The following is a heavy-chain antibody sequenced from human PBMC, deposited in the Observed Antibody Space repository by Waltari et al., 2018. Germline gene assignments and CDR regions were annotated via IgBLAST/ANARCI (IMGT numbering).Heavy chain of an antibody. CDR3: ARGRNYTGHLPDY. CDR2: INQSGST. J-gene: IGHJ4*02. Sequence: QVLLQQWGAGLLKPSETLSPTCAAHGGPFSGYYWTWIRQPPRTGPEWIGEINQSGSTNYNPSLKSRVTMSVDTSKNQFSLNLSSVTAADTAVYYCARGRNYTGHLPDYWGQGNMVTVSS. CDR1: GGPFSGYY. V-gene: IGHV4-34*01. D-gene: IGHD1-7*01.